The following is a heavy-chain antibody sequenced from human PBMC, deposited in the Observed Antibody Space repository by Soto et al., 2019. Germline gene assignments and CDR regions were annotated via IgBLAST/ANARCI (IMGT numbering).Heavy chain of an antibody. D-gene: IGHD1-26*01. CDR2: ISHSGIT. J-gene: IGHJ5*02. Sequence: TLSLTCAVSRHSITSANWWTWVLQPPGGGLEWTGEISHSGITNYKASFKSRVTMSVDKTKNDVSLKLTSVTAADTAVYYCARVFSGWFDPWGQGTPVTV. CDR1: RHSITSANW. CDR3: ARVFSGWFDP. V-gene: IGHV4-4*02.